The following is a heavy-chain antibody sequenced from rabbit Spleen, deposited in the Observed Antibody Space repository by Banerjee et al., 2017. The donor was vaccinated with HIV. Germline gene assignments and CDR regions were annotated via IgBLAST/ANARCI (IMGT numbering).Heavy chain of an antibody. J-gene: IGHJ6*01. CDR2: IDTGSSTFT. CDR3: ARDTSSSFSSYGMDL. Sequence: QSLEESGGDLVKPGGTLTLTCTASGVSFSGNSYICWVRQAPGKGLEWIVCIDTGSSTFTYFASWAKGRFTISKTSSTTVTLQVTRLTAADTATYFCARDTSSSFSSYGMDLWGQGTLVTVS. D-gene: IGHD1-1*01. V-gene: IGHV1S40*01. CDR1: GVSFSGNSY.